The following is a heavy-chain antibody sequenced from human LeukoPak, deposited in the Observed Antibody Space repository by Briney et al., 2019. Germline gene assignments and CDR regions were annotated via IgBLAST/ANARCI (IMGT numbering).Heavy chain of an antibody. CDR3: ARLGPTFFYGSGSEIDY. J-gene: IGHJ4*02. CDR2: INWNGGST. Sequence: GGSLRLSCAASGFTFDDYGMSWVRQAPGKGLEWVSGINWNGGSTGYADSVKGRFTISRDNAKNSLYLQMNSLRAEDTALYYCARLGPTFFYGSGSEIDYWGQGTLVTVSS. V-gene: IGHV3-20*04. D-gene: IGHD3-10*01. CDR1: GFTFDDYG.